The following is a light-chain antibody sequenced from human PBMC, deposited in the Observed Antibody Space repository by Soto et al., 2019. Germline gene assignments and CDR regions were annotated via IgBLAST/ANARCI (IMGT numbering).Light chain of an antibody. Sequence: QSVLTQPPSASGTPGQRVTVSSSGSSSNIGRHGVNWYQQLPGAAPKLLIYSYNQRPSGVPDRFSGSTSGTSVSLTINGLQSEDEADYYCATWDDSLNGVVFGGGTKVTVL. CDR2: SYN. CDR3: ATWDDSLNGVV. CDR1: SSNIGRHG. J-gene: IGLJ3*02. V-gene: IGLV1-44*01.